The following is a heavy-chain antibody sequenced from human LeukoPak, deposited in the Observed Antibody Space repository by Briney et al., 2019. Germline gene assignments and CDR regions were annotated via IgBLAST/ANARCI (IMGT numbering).Heavy chain of an antibody. Sequence: TSETLSLTCTVSGGSISSYYWSWIRQPAGKGLEWIGRIYTSGSTNYNPSLKSRVTMSVDTSKNQFSLKLSSVTAADTAVYYCARARTSTRYFDQQSPVYYMDVWGKGTTVTISS. CDR1: GGSISSYY. CDR3: ARARTSTRYFDQQSPVYYMDV. J-gene: IGHJ6*03. V-gene: IGHV4-4*07. CDR2: IYTSGST. D-gene: IGHD3-9*01.